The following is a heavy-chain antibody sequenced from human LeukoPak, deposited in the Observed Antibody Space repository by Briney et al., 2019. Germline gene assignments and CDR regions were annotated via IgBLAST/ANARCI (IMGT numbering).Heavy chain of an antibody. Sequence: PSESLSLTCTVSGYSISSGYYWGWIRQPPGKGLEWIGRIYHSGSTYYNPSLKSRVTISVDTSKNQFSLKLSSVTAADTAVYYCARDKSIAVAGTVNWFDPWGQGTLVTVSS. CDR2: IYHSGST. J-gene: IGHJ5*02. D-gene: IGHD6-19*01. V-gene: IGHV4-38-2*02. CDR3: ARDKSIAVAGTVNWFDP. CDR1: GYSISSGYY.